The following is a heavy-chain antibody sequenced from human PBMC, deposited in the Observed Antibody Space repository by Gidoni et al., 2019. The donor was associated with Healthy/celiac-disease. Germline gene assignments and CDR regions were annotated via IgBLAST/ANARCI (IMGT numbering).Heavy chain of an antibody. CDR1: GGTFSSYA. Sequence: QVQLVQSGAEVKKPGSSVKVSCKASGGTFSSYAISWLRQAPGQGLEWMGGIIPIFGTANYAQKFQGRVTITADKSTSTAYMELSSLRSEDTAVYYCASAYDILTGYYSRGEYYYYYYGMDVWGQGTTVTVSS. CDR2: IIPIFGTA. V-gene: IGHV1-69*06. CDR3: ASAYDILTGYYSRGEYYYYYYGMDV. D-gene: IGHD3-9*01. J-gene: IGHJ6*02.